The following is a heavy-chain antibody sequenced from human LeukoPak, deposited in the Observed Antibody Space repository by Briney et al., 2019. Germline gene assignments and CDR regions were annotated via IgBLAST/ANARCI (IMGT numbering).Heavy chain of an antibody. D-gene: IGHD6-13*01. CDR2: MHHSGST. CDR1: GYSISSGYY. Sequence: KPSETLSLTCAISGYSISSGYYWAWIRQPPGEGLEWIGSMHHSGSTYYNPSLKSRVTISLDTSKNQFSLKLSSVTAADTAVYYCARREQQSTFDYWGQGTLVTVSS. J-gene: IGHJ4*02. CDR3: ARREQQSTFDY. V-gene: IGHV4-38-2*01.